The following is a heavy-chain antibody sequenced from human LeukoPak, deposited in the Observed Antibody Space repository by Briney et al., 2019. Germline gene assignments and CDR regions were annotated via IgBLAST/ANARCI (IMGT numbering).Heavy chain of an antibody. CDR2: ISAYSGTT. CDR3: ARWEVTGGSRHDAFDI. D-gene: IGHD2-15*01. Sequence: ASVKVSCKASGYTFANYGISWVRQAPGQGLEWMGWISAYSGTTSYAQKLQGRVTMTTDTSTSTAYMDLRSLRSDDTAVYYCARWEVTGGSRHDAFDIWGQGTVVTVSS. CDR1: GYTFANYG. V-gene: IGHV1-18*01. J-gene: IGHJ3*02.